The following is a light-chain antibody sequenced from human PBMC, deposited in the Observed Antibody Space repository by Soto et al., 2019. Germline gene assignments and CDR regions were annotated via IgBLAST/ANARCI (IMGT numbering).Light chain of an antibody. V-gene: IGKV3-20*01. J-gene: IGKJ3*01. CDR1: QSVTGNY. Sequence: GLAQSPGTLSLSPGERASLSWRASQSVTGNYLAWYQQKPGQAPRLLIYGASTRATGIPDRFSGSGSGTDFTLTISRLEPEDFAVSYCQQFGGSPPFTFGPGTKVDIK. CDR2: GAS. CDR3: QQFGGSPPFT.